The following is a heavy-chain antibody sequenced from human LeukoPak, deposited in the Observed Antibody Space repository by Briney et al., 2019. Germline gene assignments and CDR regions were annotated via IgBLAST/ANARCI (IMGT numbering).Heavy chain of an antibody. CDR3: ASSFAVAGAG. CDR2: INPNIVGT. CDR1: GYTFTGYY. J-gene: IGHJ4*02. D-gene: IGHD6-19*01. V-gene: IGHV1-2*02. Sequence: SSVKVSCKASGYTFTGYYMLWVRQAPGQGLEWMGWINPNIVGTNYAQKFQGRVTMTRDTSINTPYMELSRLRSAATAVYYCASSFAVAGAGWGQGTLVTVSS.